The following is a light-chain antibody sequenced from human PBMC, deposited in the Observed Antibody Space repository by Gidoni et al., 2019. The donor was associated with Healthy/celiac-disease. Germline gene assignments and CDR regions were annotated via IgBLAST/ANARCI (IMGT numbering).Light chain of an antibody. V-gene: IGLV1-51*01. Sequence: VLTQRPSVSAAPGQKVTISCSGSSSNIGNNYVSWYQQLPGTAPKLLIYDNNKRPSGIPDRFSGSKSCTSATLGITGLQTGDEADYYCGTWDSSLSAGRVFGGGTKLTVL. CDR3: GTWDSSLSAGRV. CDR1: SSNIGNNY. J-gene: IGLJ3*02. CDR2: DNN.